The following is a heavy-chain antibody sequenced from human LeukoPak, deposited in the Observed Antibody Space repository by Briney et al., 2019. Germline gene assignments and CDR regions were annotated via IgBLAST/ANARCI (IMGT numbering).Heavy chain of an antibody. J-gene: IGHJ6*03. Sequence: GGSLRLSCAASGFTFDDYTMHWVRQAPGKGLEWVSLISWDGGSTYYADSVKGRFTISRDNSKNSLYLQMNSLRTEDTALYYCAKGRDYYYYYMDVRGKGTTVTISS. CDR3: AKGRDYYYYYMDV. CDR2: ISWDGGST. CDR1: GFTFDDYT. V-gene: IGHV3-43*01.